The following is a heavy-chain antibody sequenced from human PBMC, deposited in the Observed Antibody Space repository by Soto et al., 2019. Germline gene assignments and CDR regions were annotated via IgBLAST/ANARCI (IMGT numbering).Heavy chain of an antibody. J-gene: IGHJ5*02. Sequence: ASVKVSCKASGGTFSSYTISWVRQAPGQGLEWMGRIIPIIGIANYAQKFQGRVTITADKSTSTAYMELSSLRSEDTAVYYFTRGAECSSTICQRFDPWGQGTLVTVSS. D-gene: IGHD2-2*01. CDR3: TRGAECSSTICQRFDP. CDR1: GGTFSSYT. CDR2: IIPIIGIA. V-gene: IGHV1-69*02.